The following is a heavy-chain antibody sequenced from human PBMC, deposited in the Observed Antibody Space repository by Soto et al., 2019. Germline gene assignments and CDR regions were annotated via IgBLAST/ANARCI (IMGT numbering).Heavy chain of an antibody. D-gene: IGHD2-8*02. CDR2: ISRDGGTK. CDR1: GFTVSTYG. J-gene: IGHJ4*02. Sequence: QVQLVESGGGVVQPGRSLRLSCAVSGFTVSTYGMHWVRQAPGKGLEWVAVISRDGGTKYYADSVKGRFTISRDNSRNTLFLEMKSLRGDDMAVYYCTGEVASGYWGQGNLGTVSS. CDR3: TGEVASGY. V-gene: IGHV3-30*03.